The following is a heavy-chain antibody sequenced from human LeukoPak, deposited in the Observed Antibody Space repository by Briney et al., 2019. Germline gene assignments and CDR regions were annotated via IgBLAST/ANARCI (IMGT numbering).Heavy chain of an antibody. J-gene: IGHJ4*02. D-gene: IGHD3-9*01. CDR3: ARRTTYFGWRPSESPSCFDY. V-gene: IGHV4-38-2*02. CDR2: IYHSGSI. Sequence: SETLSLTCSVSGGSISSGYYWGWIRQSPGKGLEWIGSIYHSGSIHYNPSLKSRVTISVDMSKNQFSLKLSSVTAADTAVYYCARRTTYFGWRPSESPSCFDYWGQGTLVTVSS. CDR1: GGSISSGYY.